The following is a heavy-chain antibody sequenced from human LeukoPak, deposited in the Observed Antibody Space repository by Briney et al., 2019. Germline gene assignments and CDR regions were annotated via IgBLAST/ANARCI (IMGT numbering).Heavy chain of an antibody. D-gene: IGHD5-18*01. CDR1: GGSISSSSHY. CDR2: VSS. V-gene: IGHV4-39*01. J-gene: IGHJ4*02. Sequence: SETLSLTCTVSGGSISSSSHYWGWIRQPPGRGLEWIGVSSYYNPSLQNRVTISRDTSKNQFSLQLDPVTAADTAIHYCARAGYSYGIISYFDSWGQGTLVTVSS. CDR3: ARAGYSYGIISYFDS.